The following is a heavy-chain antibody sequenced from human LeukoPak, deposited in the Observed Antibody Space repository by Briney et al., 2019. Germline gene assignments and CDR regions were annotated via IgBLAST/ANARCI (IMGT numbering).Heavy chain of an antibody. Sequence: GGSLRLSCAASGFXFSSYGIHWVRQAPGKGLEWVAGISYDGSNKYYADSVKGRFTISRDNSKNTLYLQMNSLRAEDTAVYYCARGRDGYNWIDYWGQGTLVTVSS. V-gene: IGHV3-30-3*01. D-gene: IGHD5-24*01. CDR3: ARGRDGYNWIDY. CDR2: ISYDGSNK. J-gene: IGHJ4*02. CDR1: GFXFSSYG.